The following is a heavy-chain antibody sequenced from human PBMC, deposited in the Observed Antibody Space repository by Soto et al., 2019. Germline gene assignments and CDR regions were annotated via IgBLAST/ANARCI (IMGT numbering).Heavy chain of an antibody. CDR2: IYPGDSDT. Sequence: GESLKISCKGSGYSFTSYWIGWVGQMPGKGLEWMGIIYPGDSDTRYSPSFQGQVTISADKSISTAYLQWSSLKASDTAMYYCARLYYYDSSGYPYYFDYWGQGTLVTVSS. CDR3: ARLYYYDSSGYPYYFDY. J-gene: IGHJ4*02. D-gene: IGHD3-22*01. CDR1: GYSFTSYW. V-gene: IGHV5-51*01.